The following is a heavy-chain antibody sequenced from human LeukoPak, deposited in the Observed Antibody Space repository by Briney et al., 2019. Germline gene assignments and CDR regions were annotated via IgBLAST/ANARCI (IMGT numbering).Heavy chain of an antibody. V-gene: IGHV4-59*08. CDR3: ARAPSSWGAFDI. CDR2: IYYSGST. Sequence: SETLSLTCTVSGGSISSYYWSWIRQPPGKGLEWIGYIYYSGSTNYNPSLKSRVTISVDTSKNQFSLKLSSVTAADTAVYYCARAPSSWGAFDIWGQGTMVTVSS. J-gene: IGHJ3*02. CDR1: GGSISSYY. D-gene: IGHD6-13*01.